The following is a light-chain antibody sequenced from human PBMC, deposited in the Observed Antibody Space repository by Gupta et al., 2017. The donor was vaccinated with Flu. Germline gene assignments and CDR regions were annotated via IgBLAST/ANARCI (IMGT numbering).Light chain of an antibody. CDR3: RQKYNYPSA. Sequence: AIQMTQSPSSLSASVGDRVTITCRASQGIRNDLGWYQQKPGKAPKLLIYAAFSVQSGVPSRFSGSESGTXFTLTIXSLQPEDFATYYFRQKYNYPSAFGXGTKVDIK. CDR2: AAF. CDR1: QGIRND. J-gene: IGKJ3*01. V-gene: IGKV1-6*01.